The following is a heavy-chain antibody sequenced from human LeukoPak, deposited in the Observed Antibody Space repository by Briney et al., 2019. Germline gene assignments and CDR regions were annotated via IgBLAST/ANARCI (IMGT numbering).Heavy chain of an antibody. V-gene: IGHV1-2*02. Sequence: ASVKVSCKASGYTFTGYYMHWVRQAPGQGLEWMGWINPNSGGTNYAQKFQGRVTMTRDTSISTAYMELSRLRSDDTAVYYCARVHPLWGSVDYWGQGTLVTVSS. CDR2: INPNSGGT. D-gene: IGHD7-27*01. CDR3: ARVHPLWGSVDY. CDR1: GYTFTGYY. J-gene: IGHJ4*02.